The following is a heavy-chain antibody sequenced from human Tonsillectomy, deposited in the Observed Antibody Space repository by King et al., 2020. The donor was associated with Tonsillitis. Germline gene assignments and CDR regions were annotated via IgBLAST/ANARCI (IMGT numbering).Heavy chain of an antibody. J-gene: IGHJ4*02. D-gene: IGHD6-19*01. Sequence: VQLVESGGGVVQPGRSLRLSCAASGFTFSAYGMHWVRQAPGKGLEWVAVISYDGSNKYYADSVKGRFTISRDSSNNTLYLQMNSLRAEDTAVYYCAKDGRAWAGNPTAPFDYWGQGTLVTVSS. CDR3: AKDGRAWAGNPTAPFDY. V-gene: IGHV3-30*18. CDR1: GFTFSAYG. CDR2: ISYDGSNK.